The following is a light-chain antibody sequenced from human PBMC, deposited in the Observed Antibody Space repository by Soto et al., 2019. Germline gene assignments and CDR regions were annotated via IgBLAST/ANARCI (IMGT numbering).Light chain of an antibody. Sequence: EVVLTQSPATLSLSPGERATLSCRASQSVSRHLAWYQQKPGQAPRLLILDASDRATGIPARFSGSGSGTNFTLTISSLEPEDFAVYYCQQRSVWPPSITFGQGTRLEIK. CDR2: DAS. J-gene: IGKJ5*01. CDR1: QSVSRH. CDR3: QQRSVWPPSIT. V-gene: IGKV3-11*01.